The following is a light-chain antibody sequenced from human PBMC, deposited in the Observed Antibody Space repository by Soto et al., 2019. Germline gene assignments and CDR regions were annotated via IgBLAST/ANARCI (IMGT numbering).Light chain of an antibody. J-gene: IGLJ1*01. V-gene: IGLV2-23*01. CDR1: SSDVGIYNL. Sequence: QSALTQPASVSGSPGQSITISCTGTSSDVGIYNLVSWYQQHPGKAPKLMIYEGSKRPSGVSNRFSGSKSGNTASLTISGLQAEDEADYYCCSYADSSTFVFGTGTKLTVL. CDR3: CSYADSSTFV. CDR2: EGS.